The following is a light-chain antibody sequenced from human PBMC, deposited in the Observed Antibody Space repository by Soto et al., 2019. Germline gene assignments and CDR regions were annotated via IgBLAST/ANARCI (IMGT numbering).Light chain of an antibody. CDR1: QSVPSTY. CDR2: GTS. J-gene: IGKJ1*01. V-gene: IGKV3-20*01. CDR3: QQFGNSPWT. Sequence: VLSQPPAILSLSPGERATLSCRASQSVPSTYFAWYQQKAGQPPRLLISGTSNRATGIPDRFSGSGSGTDFTLTISRLEPEDFAVYFCQQFGNSPWTFGQGTKVDIK.